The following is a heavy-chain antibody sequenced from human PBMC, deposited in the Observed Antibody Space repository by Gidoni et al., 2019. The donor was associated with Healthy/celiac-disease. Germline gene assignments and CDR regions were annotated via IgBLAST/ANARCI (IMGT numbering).Heavy chain of an antibody. CDR2: ISGSGGTT. CDR3: AKKKGSGSYYPVVWYFDL. J-gene: IGHJ2*01. CDR1: GFTFSSYA. V-gene: IGHV3-23*01. Sequence: EVQLLESGGGLVQPGGSMRLRCAASGFTFSSYARSWVRQASGKGLEWFSAISGSGGTTYFADSVKCRFTISRDTSKNTLYLQMNSLRAEDTAVYYCAKKKGSGSYYPVVWYFDLWGRGTLVTVSS. D-gene: IGHD1-26*01.